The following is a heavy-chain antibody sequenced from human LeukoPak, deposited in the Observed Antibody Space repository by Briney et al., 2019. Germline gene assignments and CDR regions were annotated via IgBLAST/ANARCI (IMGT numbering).Heavy chain of an antibody. CDR1: GFSFSSYS. Sequence: GGSLRLSCAASGFSFSSYSMNWVRQAPGKGLEWVSYISSNSDTKYYADSVRGRFTISRDNAKNSLYPQMSSLRDEDTAVYYCARDSCSSGSCYGWGQGTLVTVSS. CDR2: ISSNSDTK. J-gene: IGHJ1*01. V-gene: IGHV3-48*02. D-gene: IGHD2-15*01. CDR3: ARDSCSSGSCYG.